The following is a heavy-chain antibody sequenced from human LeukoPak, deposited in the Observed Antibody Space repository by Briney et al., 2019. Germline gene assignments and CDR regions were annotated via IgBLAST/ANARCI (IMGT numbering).Heavy chain of an antibody. Sequence: ASVKVSCKASGYTFNHHGISWVRQAPGQGLEWMGWIGCYNGDTNYAQKFQGRVTMSTATSTSTAYMELTGLRSDDTAVYYCMRDPTNTSGRYAYFDYWGQGTLVTVSS. CDR1: GYTFNHHG. CDR2: IGCYNGDT. CDR3: MRDPTNTSGRYAYFDY. D-gene: IGHD6-25*01. V-gene: IGHV1-18*01. J-gene: IGHJ4*02.